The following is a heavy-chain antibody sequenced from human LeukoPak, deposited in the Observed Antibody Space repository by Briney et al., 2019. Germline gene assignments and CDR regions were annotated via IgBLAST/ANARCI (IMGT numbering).Heavy chain of an antibody. V-gene: IGHV3-23*01. CDR1: GFTFSSYA. D-gene: IGHD3-22*01. Sequence: GGSLRLSCAASGFTFSSYAMSWVRQAPGKGLEWVSAISGSGGSTYYADSVKGRFTISRDNAKNTLYLQMNGLRAEDTAVYYCVRSNYYGSSGYYYGHWGQGALVTVSS. J-gene: IGHJ4*02. CDR3: VRSNYYGSSGYYYGH. CDR2: ISGSGGST.